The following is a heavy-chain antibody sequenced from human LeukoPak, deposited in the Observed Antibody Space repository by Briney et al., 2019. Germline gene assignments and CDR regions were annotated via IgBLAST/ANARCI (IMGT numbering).Heavy chain of an antibody. CDR3: AKGVRRSSDYSSPVDY. J-gene: IGHJ4*02. CDR2: ISGSGGST. Sequence: GSLRLSCAASGFTFSSYAMSWVRQAPGKGLEWVSAISGSGGSTYYADSVKGRFTISRDDSRNTLYLQMNSLRAEDTAVYYCAKGVRRSSDYSSPVDYWGQGTLVTVSS. CDR1: GFTFSSYA. V-gene: IGHV3-23*01. D-gene: IGHD3-22*01.